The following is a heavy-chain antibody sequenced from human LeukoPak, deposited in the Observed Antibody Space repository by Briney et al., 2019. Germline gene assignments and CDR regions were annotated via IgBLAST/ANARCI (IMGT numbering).Heavy chain of an antibody. Sequence: ASVKVSCKASGYTFTSYGISWLRQAPGQGPEWMGWISAYNGNTNYAQKLQGRVTMTTDTSTSTAYMELRSLRSDDTAVYYCAREKNLPYYDYVWGSRALDYWGQGTLVTVSS. CDR1: GYTFTSYG. J-gene: IGHJ4*02. D-gene: IGHD3-16*01. CDR3: AREKNLPYYDYVWGSRALDY. V-gene: IGHV1-18*01. CDR2: ISAYNGNT.